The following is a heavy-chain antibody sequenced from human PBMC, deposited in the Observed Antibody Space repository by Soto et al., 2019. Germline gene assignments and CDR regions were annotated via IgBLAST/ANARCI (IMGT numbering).Heavy chain of an antibody. J-gene: IGHJ5*02. CDR2: ISGSGGST. D-gene: IGHD6-6*01. CDR3: AKDPTSIAALEIWFDP. V-gene: IGHV3-23*01. CDR1: GFTFSSYA. Sequence: GGSLSLSCAASGFTFSSYAMSWVRQAPGKGLEWVSAISGSGGSTYYADSVKGRFTISRDNSKNTLYLQMNSLRAEDTAVYYCAKDPTSIAALEIWFDPWGQGTPGHRLL.